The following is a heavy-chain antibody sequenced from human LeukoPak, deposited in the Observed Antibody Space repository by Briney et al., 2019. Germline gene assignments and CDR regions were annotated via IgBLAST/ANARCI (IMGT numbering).Heavy chain of an antibody. Sequence: GGSLRLSCAASGFTFSSYEMNWVRQAPGRGLEWVSYISSSGSTIYYADSVKGRFTISRDNAKNSLYLQMNSLRAADTAVYYCAELGITMIGGVWGKGTTVTISS. D-gene: IGHD3-10*02. CDR2: ISSSGSTI. V-gene: IGHV3-48*03. CDR3: AELGITMIGGV. J-gene: IGHJ6*04. CDR1: GFTFSSYE.